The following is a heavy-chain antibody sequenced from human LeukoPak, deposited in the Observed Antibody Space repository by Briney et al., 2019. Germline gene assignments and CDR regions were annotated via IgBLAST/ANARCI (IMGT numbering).Heavy chain of an antibody. Sequence: KSGGSLRLSCAASGFTFSSYSMNWVRQALGKGLEWVSSISSSSSYIYYADSVKGRFTISRDNAKNSLYLQMNSLRAEDTAVYYCARDADIVVVVAAPDWFDPWGQGTLVTVSS. J-gene: IGHJ5*02. CDR3: ARDADIVVVVAAPDWFDP. CDR1: GFTFSSYS. CDR2: ISSSSSYI. D-gene: IGHD2-15*01. V-gene: IGHV3-21*01.